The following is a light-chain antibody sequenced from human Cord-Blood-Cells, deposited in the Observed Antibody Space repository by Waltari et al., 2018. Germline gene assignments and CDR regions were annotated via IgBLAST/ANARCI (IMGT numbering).Light chain of an antibody. CDR3: QQSYSAPDT. J-gene: IGKJ2*01. V-gene: IGKV1-39*01. Sequence: DIQMTQSPSSLSASVGDSVTITCRASQSISSYLNWYQQKPGKAPKLLIYAASRLQSGVPSRFSGSGSGTDFTLTISRLQPEDFATYYCQQSYSAPDTFGQGTKLEIK. CDR2: AAS. CDR1: QSISSY.